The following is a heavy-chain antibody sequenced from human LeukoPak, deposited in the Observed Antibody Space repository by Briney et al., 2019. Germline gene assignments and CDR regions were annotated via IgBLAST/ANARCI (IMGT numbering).Heavy chain of an antibody. V-gene: IGHV3-48*02. J-gene: IGHJ4*02. CDR3: ARDSPGNY. CDR2: ITGSSNII. CDR1: GFTFNSHS. Sequence: GGSLRLSCLASGFTFNSHSMSWVRQAPGKGLEWVSYITGSSNIIYYAGSVKGRFTISRDNAKNSLYLQMNSLRDEDTAVYYCARDSPGNYWGQGTLVTVSS.